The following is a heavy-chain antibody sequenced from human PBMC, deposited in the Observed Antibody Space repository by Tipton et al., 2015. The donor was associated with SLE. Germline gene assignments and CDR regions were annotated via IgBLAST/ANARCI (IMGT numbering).Heavy chain of an antibody. CDR1: GGSFGGYY. Sequence: TLSLTCSIYGGSFGGYYWRWNRQPPGKGLEWIGEINHGGSTNYNPSLKSRVTISVDTSKNQFSLKLSSVSASDTAMYFCARGFFPDYWSAEQGRKIFYFYNCGQGSLITFSS. D-gene: IGHD3-3*01. V-gene: IGHV4-34*09. J-gene: IGHJ4*02. CDR2: INHGGST. CDR3: ARGFFPDYWSAEQGRKIFYFYN.